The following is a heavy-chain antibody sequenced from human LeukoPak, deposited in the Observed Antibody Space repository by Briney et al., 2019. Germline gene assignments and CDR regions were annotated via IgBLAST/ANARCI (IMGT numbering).Heavy chain of an antibody. CDR3: ACSGSIDY. CDR2: ISYDGSNK. J-gene: IGHJ4*02. Sequence: GGSLRLSCAAYGFTFSSYAMHWVRQAPGKGLEWVAVISYDGSNKYYADSVKGRFTISRDNSKNTLYLQMNSLRAEDTAVYYCACSGSIDYWGQGTLVTVSS. V-gene: IGHV3-30*04. D-gene: IGHD3-10*02. CDR1: GFTFSSYA.